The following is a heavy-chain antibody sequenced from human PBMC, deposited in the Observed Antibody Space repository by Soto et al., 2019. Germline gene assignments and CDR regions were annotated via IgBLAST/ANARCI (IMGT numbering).Heavy chain of an antibody. Sequence: SETLSLTCTVSGGSISSYYWSWIRQPPGKGLEWIGYIYYSGSTNYNPSLKSRVTISVDTSKKQFSLKLSSVTAADTAVYYCARWYYGSGRDSYYGMHXWGQGTTVTVS. V-gene: IGHV4-59*01. CDR3: ARWYYGSGRDSYYGMHX. CDR1: GGSISSYY. CDR2: IYYSGST. J-gene: IGHJ6*02. D-gene: IGHD3-10*01.